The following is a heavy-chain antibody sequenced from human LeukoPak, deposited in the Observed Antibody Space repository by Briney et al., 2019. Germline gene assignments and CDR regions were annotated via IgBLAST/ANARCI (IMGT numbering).Heavy chain of an antibody. CDR2: IRYDGGNK. J-gene: IGHJ4*02. V-gene: IGHV3-30*02. Sequence: GGSLRLSCAASGFIFSSFGMHWVRQSPGKGLEWVAFIRYDGGNKYYADSVKGRFTISRDNSKNTLYLQMNSLRAEDTAIYYCANEGDTAMVDGGGYWGQGTLVTVSS. D-gene: IGHD5-18*01. CDR1: GFIFSSFG. CDR3: ANEGDTAMVDGGGY.